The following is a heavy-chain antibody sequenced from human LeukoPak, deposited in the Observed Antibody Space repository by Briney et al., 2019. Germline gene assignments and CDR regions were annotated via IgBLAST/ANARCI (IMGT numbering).Heavy chain of an antibody. CDR1: GGSISSYY. J-gene: IGHJ4*02. Sequence: PSETLSLTCTVSGGSISSYYWSWIRQPPGKGLEWIGYIYYSGSTNYNPSLKSRVTISVDTSKNQFSLKLSSVTAADTAVYYCARSYGYEPYFDYWGQGTLVTVSS. V-gene: IGHV4-59*01. CDR2: IYYSGST. D-gene: IGHD5-18*01. CDR3: ARSYGYEPYFDY.